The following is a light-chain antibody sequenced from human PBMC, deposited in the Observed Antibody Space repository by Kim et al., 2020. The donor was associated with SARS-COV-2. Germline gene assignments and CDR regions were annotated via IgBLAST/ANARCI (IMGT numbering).Light chain of an antibody. CDR3: AAWDDSLNGYV. V-gene: IGLV1-36*01. J-gene: IGLJ1*01. CDR1: SSNIGENT. CDR2: YND. Sequence: QSVLTQPPSVSAAPRQRVTISCSGSSSNIGENTVSWYQQLPGKAPKLLIYYNDLRPSGVSDRFSGSKSGTSASLAISGLQSEDEADYFCAAWDDSLNGYVFGTATKVTVL.